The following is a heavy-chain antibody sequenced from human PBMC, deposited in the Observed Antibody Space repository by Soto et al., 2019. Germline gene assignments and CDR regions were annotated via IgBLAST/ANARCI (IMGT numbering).Heavy chain of an antibody. CDR1: GYTFTSYG. V-gene: IGHV1-18*01. J-gene: IGHJ5*02. D-gene: IGHD2-2*01. CDR2: ISAYNGNT. Sequence: ASVKVSCKASGYTFTSYGISWVRQAPGQGLEWMGWISAYNGNTNYAQKLQGRVTMTTDTSTSTAYMELRSLRSDDTAVYYFLFSPSVVVPASPQGDGFDPWGQGTLVTVSS. CDR3: LFSPSVVVPASPQGDGFDP.